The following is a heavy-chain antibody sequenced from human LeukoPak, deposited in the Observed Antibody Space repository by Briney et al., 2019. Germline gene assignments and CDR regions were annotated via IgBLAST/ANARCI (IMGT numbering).Heavy chain of an antibody. CDR2: ISDDETYK. V-gene: IGHV3-30-3*02. D-gene: IGHD2-15*01. Sequence: GGSLRLSCAASGFTFNSYSMHWVRQAPGKGLEWVTAISDDETYKFYADSVKGRFTISRDNSKNTLSLQMNSLRAEDTAIYYCAKNGDRGAYCSGGSCYPYYYYYMDVWGKGTTVTISS. CDR3: AKNGDRGAYCSGGSCYPYYYYYMDV. CDR1: GFTFNSYS. J-gene: IGHJ6*03.